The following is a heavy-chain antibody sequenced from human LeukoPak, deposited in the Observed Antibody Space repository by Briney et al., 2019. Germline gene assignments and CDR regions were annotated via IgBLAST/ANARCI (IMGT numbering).Heavy chain of an antibody. CDR2: INHSGST. J-gene: IGHJ5*02. CDR1: GGSFSGYY. V-gene: IGHV4-34*01. CDR3: AIRKIWFDP. Sequence: SETLSLTCAVYGGSFSGYYWSWIRQPPGKGLEWIGEINHSGSTNYNPSLKSRVTISVDTSKSQFSLKLSSVTAADTAVYYCAIRKIWFDPWGQGTLVTVSS.